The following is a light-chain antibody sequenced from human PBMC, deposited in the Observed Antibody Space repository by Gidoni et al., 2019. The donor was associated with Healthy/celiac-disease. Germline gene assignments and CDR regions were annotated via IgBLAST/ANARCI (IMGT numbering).Light chain of an antibody. CDR3: SSYTSSSSVA. Sequence: QSALTQPASVSGSPGQSITISCTGTSSDVGGYNYVSWYQQHPGKAPKLMIYDVSNRPSGVSNRFSGSKSGNTVSLTISGLQAEDEADYYCSSYTSSSSVAFGGGTKLTV. CDR1: SSDVGGYNY. CDR2: DVS. V-gene: IGLV2-14*03. J-gene: IGLJ2*01.